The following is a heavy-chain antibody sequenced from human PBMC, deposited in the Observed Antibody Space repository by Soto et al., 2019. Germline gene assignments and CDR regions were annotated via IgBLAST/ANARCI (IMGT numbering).Heavy chain of an antibody. V-gene: IGHV6-1*01. J-gene: IGHJ4*02. CDR3: ARALRGRGVKYFDD. Sequence: SQTLSLTCAISGDSVSNNSVAWNWVRQSPSRGLEWLGRTYYRSKWHYDYAPSVRSRITINPDTSKNHFSLQLNSVSPEDAAVYYCARALRGRGVKYFDDWGQGTLVTVSS. D-gene: IGHD3-10*01. CDR2: TYYRSKWHY. CDR1: GDSVSNNSVA.